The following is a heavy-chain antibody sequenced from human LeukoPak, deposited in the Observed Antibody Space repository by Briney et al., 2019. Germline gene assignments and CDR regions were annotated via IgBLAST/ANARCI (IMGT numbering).Heavy chain of an antibody. CDR2: INPNSGLT. CDR1: GYTFTSYD. Sequence: ASVKVSCKASGYTFTSYDINWVRQATGQGLEWMGWINPNSGLTNYAQKFQGRVTMTRDTSITTAYMDLSRLISDDTAVYFCARGPLQWPDYWGQGTLVTVSS. J-gene: IGHJ4*02. V-gene: IGHV1-2*02. D-gene: IGHD4-11*01. CDR3: ARGPLQWPDY.